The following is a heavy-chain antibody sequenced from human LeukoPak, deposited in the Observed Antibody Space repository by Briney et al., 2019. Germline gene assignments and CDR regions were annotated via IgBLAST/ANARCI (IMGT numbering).Heavy chain of an antibody. CDR2: ISYDGSNK. J-gene: IGHJ6*03. D-gene: IGHD3-3*01. V-gene: IGHV3-30*18. CDR3: AKLTYYDFWSGYSAYYMDV. Sequence: PGGSLRLSCAVSGFTFSSYGMHWVRQAPGKGLEWVAVISYDGSNKYYADSVKGRFTISRDNSKNTLYLQMNSLRAEDTAVYYCAKLTYYDFWSGYSAYYMDVWGKGTTVTVSS. CDR1: GFTFSSYG.